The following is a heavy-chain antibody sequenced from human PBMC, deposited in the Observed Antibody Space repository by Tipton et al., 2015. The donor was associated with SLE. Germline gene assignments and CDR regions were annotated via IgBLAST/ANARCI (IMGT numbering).Heavy chain of an antibody. D-gene: IGHD3-10*01. J-gene: IGHJ3*02. V-gene: IGHV4-59*11. CDR1: GGSTTSHY. CDR3: AKNGGPSTFAI. CDR2: IFNGGNT. Sequence: TLSLTCTVSGGSTTSHYWSWVWQPPGKGLEWSGFIFNGGNTSYKPSLRSRDTISGDTSKNQFSLKLSSVTASDTAIYYCAKNGGPSTFAIWGQGTMVTVSS.